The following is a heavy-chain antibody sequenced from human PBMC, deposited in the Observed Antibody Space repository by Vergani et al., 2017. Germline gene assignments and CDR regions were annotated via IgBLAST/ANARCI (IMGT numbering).Heavy chain of an antibody. J-gene: IGHJ4*02. CDR1: GFIFSSYS. D-gene: IGHD4-23*01. CDR3: AKAYGGRTYFDY. CDR2: ISGSGGST. Sequence: EVQLVESGGGLVKPGGSLRLSCAASGFIFSSYSINWVRQAPGKGLEWVSAISGSGGSTYYADSVKGRFTISRDNSKNTLYLQMNSLRAEDTAVYYCAKAYGGRTYFDYWGQGTLVTVSS. V-gene: IGHV3-23*04.